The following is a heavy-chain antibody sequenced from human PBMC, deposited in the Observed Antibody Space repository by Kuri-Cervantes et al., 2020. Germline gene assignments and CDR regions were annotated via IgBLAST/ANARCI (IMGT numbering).Heavy chain of an antibody. D-gene: IGHD6-19*01. CDR1: GYTFTSYG. CDR2: INPNSGGT. J-gene: IGHJ5*02. Sequence: ASVKVSCKASGYTFTSYGISWVRQAPGQGLEWMGWINPNSGGTNYAQKFQGRVTMTRDTSISTAYMEVSRLRSDDTAVYYCARSSGWYYWFDPWGQGTLVTVSS. V-gene: IGHV1-2*02. CDR3: ARSSGWYYWFDP.